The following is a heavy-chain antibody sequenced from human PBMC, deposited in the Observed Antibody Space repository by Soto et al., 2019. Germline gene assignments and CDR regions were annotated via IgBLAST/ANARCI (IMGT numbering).Heavy chain of an antibody. Sequence: SLTCTVSGGSISSYYWSWIRQPPGKGLEWIGEINHSGSTNYNPSLKSRVTMSVDTSKNQFSLKLSSVTAADTAVYYCATYYYDDSGPTNWFDPWGQGTLVTVSS. CDR2: INHSGST. D-gene: IGHD3-22*01. J-gene: IGHJ5*02. CDR3: ATYYYDDSGPTNWFDP. CDR1: GGSISSYY. V-gene: IGHV4-34*01.